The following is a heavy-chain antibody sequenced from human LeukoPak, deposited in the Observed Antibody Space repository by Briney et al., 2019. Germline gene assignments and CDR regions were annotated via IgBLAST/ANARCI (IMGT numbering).Heavy chain of an antibody. D-gene: IGHD5-18*01. CDR1: GFTFNFYS. Sequence: PGGSLRLSCEASGFTFNFYSMDWVRQAPGKGLEWVSSISSSGSHLHYADSVKGRFTISRDNAKDSLFLQMNSLRAEDTAVYYCARHDAFGYGKLEGRQYYYYMDVWGKGTTVTVS. CDR2: ISSSGSHL. V-gene: IGHV3-21*01. CDR3: ARHDAFGYGKLEGRQYYYYMDV. J-gene: IGHJ6*03.